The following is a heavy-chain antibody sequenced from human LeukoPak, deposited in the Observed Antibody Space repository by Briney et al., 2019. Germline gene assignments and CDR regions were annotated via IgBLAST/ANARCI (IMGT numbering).Heavy chain of an antibody. CDR3: ARRPTTMVTGYYGMDV. Sequence: GWSLRLSCAASGFTVSSNYMSWVRQTPGKGLEWVSVIYSGGSTYYADSVKGRFTISRDNSKNTLYLQMNSLRAEDTAVYYCARRPTTMVTGYYGMDVRGQGTTVTVSS. D-gene: IGHD5-18*01. J-gene: IGHJ6*02. V-gene: IGHV3-66*01. CDR1: GFTVSSNY. CDR2: IYSGGST.